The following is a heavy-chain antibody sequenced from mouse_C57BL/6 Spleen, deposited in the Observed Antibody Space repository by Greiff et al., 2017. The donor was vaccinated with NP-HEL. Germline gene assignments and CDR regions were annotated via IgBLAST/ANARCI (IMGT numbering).Heavy chain of an antibody. CDR3: ARSYYYGSSYSAWFAY. CDR1: GYTFTDYN. J-gene: IGHJ3*01. CDR2: INPNNGGT. Sequence: VQLQQSGPELVKPGASVKIPCKASGYTFTDYNMDWVKQSHGKSLEWIGDINPNNGGTIYNQKFKGKATLTVDKSSSTAYMELRSLTSEDTAVYYCARSYYYGSSYSAWFAYWGQGTLVTVSA. V-gene: IGHV1-18*01. D-gene: IGHD1-1*01.